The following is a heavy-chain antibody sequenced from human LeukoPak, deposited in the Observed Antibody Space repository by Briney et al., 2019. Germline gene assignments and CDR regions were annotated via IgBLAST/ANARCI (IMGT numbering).Heavy chain of an antibody. Sequence: GGSLRLSCAASGFTFSSYGMHWVRQTPGEGLEWVAFIRYDGSNKYYADSVKGRFTISRDNSKNTLYLQMNSLRAEDTAVYYCAKDPYCSSTSCYTTGLMDVWGKGTTVTVSS. V-gene: IGHV3-30*02. CDR3: AKDPYCSSTSCYTTGLMDV. CDR2: IRYDGSNK. J-gene: IGHJ6*04. CDR1: GFTFSSYG. D-gene: IGHD2-2*02.